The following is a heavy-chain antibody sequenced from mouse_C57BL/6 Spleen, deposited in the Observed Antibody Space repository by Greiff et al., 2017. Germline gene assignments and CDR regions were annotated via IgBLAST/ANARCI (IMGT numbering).Heavy chain of an antibody. CDR2: IRNKANNHAT. CDR3: TSTTVVEGVYFDY. Sequence: EVKLVESGGGLVQPGGSMKLSCAASGFTFSDAWMDWVRQSPEKGLEWVAEIRNKANNHATYYAESVKGRFTISRDDSKSSVYLQMNSLRAEDTGIYYCTSTTVVEGVYFDYWGQGTTLTVSS. D-gene: IGHD1-1*01. CDR1: GFTFSDAW. J-gene: IGHJ2*01. V-gene: IGHV6-6*01.